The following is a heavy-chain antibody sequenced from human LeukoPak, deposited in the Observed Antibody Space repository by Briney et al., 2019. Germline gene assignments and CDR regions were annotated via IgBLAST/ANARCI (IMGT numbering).Heavy chain of an antibody. CDR1: GFTFSSYE. CDR2: ISNSGSTK. CDR3: AAVIDY. V-gene: IGHV3-48*03. J-gene: IGHJ4*02. Sequence: GGSLRLSCAASGFTFSSYEMNWIRQAPGKGLEWISYISNSGSTKYYADSVKGRFTISRDNAKNSLYLQMNSLRVEDTAVYYCAAVIDYWGQGTLVTVSS.